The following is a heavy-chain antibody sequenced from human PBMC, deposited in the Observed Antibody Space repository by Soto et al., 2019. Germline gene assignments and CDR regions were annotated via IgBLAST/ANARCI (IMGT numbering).Heavy chain of an antibody. CDR2: IKTKVDGGTA. J-gene: IGHJ6*02. D-gene: IGHD2-15*01. V-gene: IGHV3-15*01. Sequence: EVQLVESGGGLVKPGGSLRLSCAASGFTFSNAWMNWVRQAPGKGLEWIGRIKTKVDGGTAEYDAPVKGRFTISRDDSKNTLYLQMNSLKVEDTAVYFCTRDLVVRHNNYYCAMDVWGRGTTVTVSS. CDR3: TRDLVVRHNNYYCAMDV. CDR1: GFTFSNAW.